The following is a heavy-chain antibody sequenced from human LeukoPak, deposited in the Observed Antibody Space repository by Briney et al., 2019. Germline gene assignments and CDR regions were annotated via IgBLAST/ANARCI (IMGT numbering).Heavy chain of an antibody. CDR1: GGSISTYY. CDR2: IYNSGST. Sequence: KPSETLSLTCTVSGGSISTYYWSWIRQPAGKGLEWIGRIYNSGSTNYNPSLKSRVTMSVDTSKNHFSLKLSSVTAADTAIYYCARVGKYYYDRTGAFDIRGQGTMVTVSS. CDR3: ARVGKYYYDRTGAFDI. D-gene: IGHD3-22*01. J-gene: IGHJ3*02. V-gene: IGHV4-4*07.